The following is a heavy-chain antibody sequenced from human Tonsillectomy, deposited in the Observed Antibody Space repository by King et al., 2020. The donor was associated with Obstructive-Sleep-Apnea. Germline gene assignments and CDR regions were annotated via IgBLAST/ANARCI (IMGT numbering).Heavy chain of an antibody. J-gene: IGHJ1*01. CDR1: GFTFSSYW. CDR3: ARGLRGYDSSGYFQH. CDR2: INSDGSST. V-gene: IGHV3-74*01. Sequence: VQLVESGGGLVQPGGSLRLSCAASGFTFSSYWMHWVRQAPGKGLVLVSRINSDGSSTSYADSVKGRFAISRDNAKNTLYLQMNSLRAEDTAVYYCARGLRGYDSSGYFQHWGQGTLVTVSS. D-gene: IGHD3-22*01.